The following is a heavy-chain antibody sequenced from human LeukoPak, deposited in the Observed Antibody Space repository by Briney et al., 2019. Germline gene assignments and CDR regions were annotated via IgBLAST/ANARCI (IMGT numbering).Heavy chain of an antibody. D-gene: IGHD6-13*01. V-gene: IGHV4-38-2*02. CDR2: IYHSGST. Sequence: PSETLSLTCTVFGYSISSGYYWGWIRQPPGKGLEWIGSIYHSGSTYYNPSFKSRVTISVDTSKNQFSLKLSSVTAADTAVYYCARRGAAAGRVYWGQGTLVTVSS. J-gene: IGHJ4*02. CDR3: ARRGAAAGRVY. CDR1: GYSISSGYY.